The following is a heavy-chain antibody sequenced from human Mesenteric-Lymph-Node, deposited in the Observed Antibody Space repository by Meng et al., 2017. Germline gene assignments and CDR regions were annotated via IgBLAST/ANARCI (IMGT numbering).Heavy chain of an antibody. CDR3: ARESGVPAAKGKFWYFDL. V-gene: IGHV4-34*02. D-gene: IGHD2-2*01. CDR1: GGSFSDYY. CDR2: INHSGGT. Sequence: LKPGGRGLLKPSETPSLTCAVNGGSFSDYYWNWIRQAPGKGLEWIGEINHSGGTNYNPSLKSRVIISVDTSKNQFSLKLGSVTAADTAVYYCARESGVPAAKGKFWYFDLWGRGTLVTVSS. J-gene: IGHJ2*01.